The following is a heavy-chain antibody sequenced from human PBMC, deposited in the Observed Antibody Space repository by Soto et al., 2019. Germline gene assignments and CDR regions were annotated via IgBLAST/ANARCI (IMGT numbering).Heavy chain of an antibody. V-gene: IGHV3-9*01. CDR2: ISWNSGSI. J-gene: IGHJ4*02. CDR1: GFTFDDYA. CDR3: AKTSSSWYYDY. D-gene: IGHD6-13*01. Sequence: GGSLRLSCAASGFTFDDYAMHWVRQAPGKGLEWVSGISWNSGSIGYADSVKGRFTISRDNAKNSLYLQMNSLRAEDTALYCCAKTSSSWYYDYWGQGTLVTVSS.